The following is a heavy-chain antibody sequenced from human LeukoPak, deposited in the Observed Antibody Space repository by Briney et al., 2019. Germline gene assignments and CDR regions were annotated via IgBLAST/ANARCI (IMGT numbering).Heavy chain of an antibody. J-gene: IGHJ4*02. CDR1: GFTFSSYG. D-gene: IGHD4/OR15-4a*01. CDR3: ARDDYGGLDY. V-gene: IGHV3-30*03. CDR2: ISYDGSNE. Sequence: GGSLRLSCAASGFTFSSYGMHWVRQAPGKGLEWVAVISYDGSNEYYADSVKGRFTISRDNAKNSLYLQMNSLRAEDTAVYYCARDDYGGLDYWGQGTLVTVSS.